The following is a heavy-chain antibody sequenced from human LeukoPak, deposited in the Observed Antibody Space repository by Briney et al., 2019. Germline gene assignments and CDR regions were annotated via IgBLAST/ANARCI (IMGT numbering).Heavy chain of an antibody. Sequence: GGSLRLSCAASGFTFSSYATSWVRQAPGKGLEWVSAISGSGGSTYYADSVKGRFTISRDNSKNTLYLQMNSLRAEDTAVYYCAKDSDIVVVVAPSDDAFDIWGQGTMVTVSS. CDR1: GFTFSSYA. V-gene: IGHV3-23*01. CDR3: AKDSDIVVVVAPSDDAFDI. CDR2: ISGSGGST. J-gene: IGHJ3*02. D-gene: IGHD2-15*01.